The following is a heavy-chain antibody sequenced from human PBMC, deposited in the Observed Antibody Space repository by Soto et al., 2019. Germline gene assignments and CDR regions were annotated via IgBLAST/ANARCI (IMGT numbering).Heavy chain of an antibody. J-gene: IGHJ6*02. CDR2: IIPIFGTA. Sequence: SVKVSCKASGGTFSSYAISWVRQAPGQGLEWMGGIIPIFGTANYAQKFQGRVTITADESTSTAYMELSSLRSEDTAVYYCARQGITIFGVVPEPRYYYYGMDVWGQGTTVTVSS. D-gene: IGHD3-3*01. CDR1: GGTFSSYA. CDR3: ARQGITIFGVVPEPRYYYYGMDV. V-gene: IGHV1-69*13.